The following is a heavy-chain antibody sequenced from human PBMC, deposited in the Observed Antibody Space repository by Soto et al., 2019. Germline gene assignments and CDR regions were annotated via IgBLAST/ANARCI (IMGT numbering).Heavy chain of an antibody. CDR2: ISGSATST. V-gene: IGHV3-23*01. Sequence: PGGSLKLSCTASGFTLSSGVTFSSFAMSGVRQAPGKGLEWVSAISGSATSTYYADSVKGRLTVSRDNFKNTVSLQMDSLRAEDTAVYFCAHRVAEESWCKTPSCFVIPFDTWGQGTM. CDR1: GFTLSSGVTFSSFA. D-gene: IGHD2-8*02. CDR3: AHRVAEESWCKTPSCFVIPFDT. J-gene: IGHJ3*02.